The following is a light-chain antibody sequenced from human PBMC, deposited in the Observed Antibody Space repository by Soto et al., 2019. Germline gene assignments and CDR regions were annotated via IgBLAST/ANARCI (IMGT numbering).Light chain of an antibody. Sequence: ENQMTQAPSPLSATVREKVTITCRASQSIRGWLAWYQQRPGKAPKLLIYEASSRENGVPSRFSGSGYGTDFTHTNSSLQPDDFAAYYSQLYKSHSLTFGGGTKVDIK. CDR2: EAS. J-gene: IGKJ4*02. CDR3: QLYKSHSLT. CDR1: QSIRGW. V-gene: IGKV1-5*03.